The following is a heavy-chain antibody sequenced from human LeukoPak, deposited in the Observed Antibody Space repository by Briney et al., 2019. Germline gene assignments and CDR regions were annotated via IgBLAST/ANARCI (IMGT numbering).Heavy chain of an antibody. CDR1: GYTFTSYG. CDR2: ISAYNGNT. Sequence: GASVKVSCKASGYTFTSYGISWVGQAPGKGLEWMGWISAYNGNTNYAQTLQGRFTMTTDTSTSTAYMELRSLRADDTAVYYCARVWFGVPSVYYYGMDVWGQGTTVTVSS. D-gene: IGHD3-10*01. CDR3: ARVWFGVPSVYYYGMDV. J-gene: IGHJ6*02. V-gene: IGHV1-18*01.